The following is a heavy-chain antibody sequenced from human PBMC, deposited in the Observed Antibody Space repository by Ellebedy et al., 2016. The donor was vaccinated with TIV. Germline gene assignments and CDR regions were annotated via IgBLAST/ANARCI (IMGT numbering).Heavy chain of an antibody. CDR3: ARGGYSGYDFYYYGMDV. CDR2: IKQDGSEK. V-gene: IGHV3-7*01. CDR1: GFTFSSYW. D-gene: IGHD5-12*01. J-gene: IGHJ6*02. Sequence: GGSLRLXXAASGFTFSSYWMSWVRQAPGKGLEWVANIKQDGSEKYYVDSVKGRFTISRDNAKNSLYLQMNSLRAEDTAVYYCARGGYSGYDFYYYGMDVWGQGTTVTVSS.